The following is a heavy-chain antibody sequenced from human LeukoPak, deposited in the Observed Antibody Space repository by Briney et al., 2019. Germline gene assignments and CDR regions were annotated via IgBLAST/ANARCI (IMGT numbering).Heavy chain of an antibody. J-gene: IGHJ6*02. CDR2: IKQDGSEK. V-gene: IGHV3-7*04. CDR3: ARVGARGVGYYYYGMDV. D-gene: IGHD1-26*01. Sequence: PGGSLRLSCAASGFTFSSYWMSWVRQAPGKGLEWVANIKQDGSEKYYVDSVKGRFTISRDNAKNSLYPQMNSLRAEDTAVYYCARVGARGVGYYYYGMDVWGQGTTVTVSS. CDR1: GFTFSSYW.